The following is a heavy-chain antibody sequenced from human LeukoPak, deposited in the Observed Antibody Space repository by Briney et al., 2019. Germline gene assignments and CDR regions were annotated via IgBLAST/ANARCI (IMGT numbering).Heavy chain of an antibody. Sequence: SETLSLTCTVSGYSINSGYYWGWIRQPPGKGLEWIGSIYHSGTTYYNPSLKSRVTISVDTSKNQFSLKLSSVTATDTAVYYCARVYPGTVVVPTTPPPWGQGTLVTVSS. J-gene: IGHJ4*02. CDR3: ARVYPGTVVVPTTPPP. CDR2: IYHSGTT. CDR1: GYSINSGYY. D-gene: IGHD2-15*01. V-gene: IGHV4-38-2*02.